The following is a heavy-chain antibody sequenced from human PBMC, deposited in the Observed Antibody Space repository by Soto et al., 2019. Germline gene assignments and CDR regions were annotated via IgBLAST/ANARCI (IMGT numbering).Heavy chain of an antibody. CDR2: TYYRSKWSS. V-gene: IGHV6-1*01. CDR1: AHIVTSRSAT. D-gene: IGHD6-6*01. CDR3: ARTADYLVDY. Sequence: SQTLSLTCATSAHIVTSRSATWHRISQPPSRGLEWLGRTYYRSKWSSNYAVSVKSRITIHPDTSKNQFSLQLRSVTPDDTAMYYCARTADYLVDYWGQGTLVTVSS. J-gene: IGHJ4*02.